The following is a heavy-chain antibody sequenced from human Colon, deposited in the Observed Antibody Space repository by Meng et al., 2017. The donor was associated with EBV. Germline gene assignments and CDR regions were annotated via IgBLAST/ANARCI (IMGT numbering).Heavy chain of an antibody. J-gene: IGHJ5*02. CDR1: GDSITSGDYS. CDR2: IYHGVNI. D-gene: IGHD3-10*01. CDR3: VRDTRRGGGWFDP. Sequence: QVQLQESGSGLVEPSQTLSLTRAVSGDSITSGDYSWTWIRQPPGKGLEWIGYIYHGVNIYYTPSLRSRVTISVDKSRNQFSLKLTSVSAADTAVYYCVRDTRRGGGWFDPWGQGTLVTVSS. V-gene: IGHV4-30-2*01.